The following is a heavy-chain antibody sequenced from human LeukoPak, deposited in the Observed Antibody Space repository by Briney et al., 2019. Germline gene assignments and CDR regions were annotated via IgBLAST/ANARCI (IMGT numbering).Heavy chain of an antibody. J-gene: IGHJ6*02. D-gene: IGHD5-18*01. V-gene: IGHV3-74*01. Sequence: PGGSLRLSCAASGFTFSSYWMHWVRQAPGKGLVWVSRINTDGSSTSYADSVKGRFTISRDNAKNTLYLQMNSLRAEDTAVYYCARDRNSYYYYYGMDVWGQGTTVTVSS. CDR1: GFTFSSYW. CDR3: ARDRNSYYYYYGMDV. CDR2: INTDGSST.